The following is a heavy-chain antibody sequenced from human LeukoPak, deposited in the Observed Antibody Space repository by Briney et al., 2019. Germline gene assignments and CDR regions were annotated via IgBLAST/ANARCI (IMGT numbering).Heavy chain of an antibody. CDR2: IGTAGDT. CDR1: GFTFSSYD. V-gene: IGHV3-13*01. D-gene: IGHD1-26*01. Sequence: GGSLRLSCAASGFTFSSYDMHWVRQATGKGLEWVSAIGTAGDTYYPGSVKGRFTISRENAKNSLYLQMNSLRAGDTAVYYCAREVRIVGATYWYFDLWGRGTLVTVSS. J-gene: IGHJ2*01. CDR3: AREVRIVGATYWYFDL.